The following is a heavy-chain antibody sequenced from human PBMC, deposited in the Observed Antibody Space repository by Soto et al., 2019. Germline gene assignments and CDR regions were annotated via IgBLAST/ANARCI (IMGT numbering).Heavy chain of an antibody. CDR1: GGSISSYY. Sequence: SETLSLTCTVSGGSISSYYWSWIRQPPGKGLEWIGYIYYSGSTNYNPSLKSRVTISVDTSKNQFSLKLSSVTAADTAVYYCARVSGGIAVAGTDRWRWPPLTYYYYGMDVWGQGTTVTVSS. D-gene: IGHD6-19*01. CDR2: IYYSGST. CDR3: ARVSGGIAVAGTDRWRWPPLTYYYYGMDV. V-gene: IGHV4-59*01. J-gene: IGHJ6*02.